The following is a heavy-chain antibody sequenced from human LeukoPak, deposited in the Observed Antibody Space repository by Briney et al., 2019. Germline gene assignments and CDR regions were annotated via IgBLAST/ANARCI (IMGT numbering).Heavy chain of an antibody. CDR2: IYHSGST. V-gene: IGHV4-59*01. D-gene: IGHD6-13*01. CDR3: ARAAYSSSPDY. J-gene: IGHJ4*02. CDR1: GGSISSYY. Sequence: SETLSLTCTVSGGSISSYYWSWIRQPPGKGLECIGYIYHSGSTNYNPSLKSRVTISVDTSKNQFSLKLSSVTPADTAVYYCARAAYSSSPDYWGQGTLVTVSS.